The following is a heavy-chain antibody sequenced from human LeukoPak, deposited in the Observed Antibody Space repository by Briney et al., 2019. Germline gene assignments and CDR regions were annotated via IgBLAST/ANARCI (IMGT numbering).Heavy chain of an antibody. V-gene: IGHV4-30-4*01. CDR1: GGSISSGDYY. CDR3: ARESDLATSPTEGYFDY. CDR2: IYYSGSA. J-gene: IGHJ4*02. Sequence: SETLSLTCTVSGGSISSGDYYWSWIRQPPGKGLEWIGYIYYSGSAYYNPSLKSRVTISVDTSKNQFSLKLSSVTAADTAVYYCARESDLATSPTEGYFDYWGQGTLVTVSS. D-gene: IGHD5-12*01.